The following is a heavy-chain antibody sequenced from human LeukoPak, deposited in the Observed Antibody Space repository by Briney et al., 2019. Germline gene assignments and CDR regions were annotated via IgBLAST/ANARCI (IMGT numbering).Heavy chain of an antibody. CDR3: ARVVHVDTAMFFDY. CDR1: GGTFSSYA. CDR2: IIPIFGTA. V-gene: IGHV1-69*05. D-gene: IGHD5-18*01. Sequence: SVKVSCKACGGTFSSYAISWVRQAPGQRLEWMGGIIPIFGTANYAQKFQGRVTMTRDTSTSTVYMELSSLRSEDTAVYYCARVVHVDTAMFFDYWGQGTLVTVSS. J-gene: IGHJ4*02.